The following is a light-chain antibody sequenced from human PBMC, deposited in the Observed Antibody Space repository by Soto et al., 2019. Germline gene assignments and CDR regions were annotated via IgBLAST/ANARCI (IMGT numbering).Light chain of an antibody. CDR1: SSNIGAGYD. J-gene: IGLJ2*01. V-gene: IGLV1-40*01. CDR3: QAYDSSRSGSV. CDR2: GNS. Sequence: QSVLTQPPSVSGAPGQRVTISCTWGSSNIGAGYDVHWYQQLPGTAPKLLIYGNSNRPSRVPDRFSGSKAGTSASLAITGLQAEDEADYYCQAYDSSRSGSVFGGGTKLTVL.